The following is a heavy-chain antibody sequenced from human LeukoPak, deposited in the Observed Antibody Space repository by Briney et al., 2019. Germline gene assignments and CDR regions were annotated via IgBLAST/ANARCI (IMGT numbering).Heavy chain of an antibody. CDR2: TNHSGIT. V-gene: IGHV4-34*01. Sequence: SETLSLTCAVYGGSFSGYYWSWIRQPPGKGLEWIGETNHSGITNYNPSLKSRVTISVDTSKNQFSLKLSSVTAADTAVDYCASSEGQAGLGFDPWGQGTLVTVAS. CDR1: GGSFSGYY. CDR3: ASSEGQAGLGFDP. J-gene: IGHJ5*02.